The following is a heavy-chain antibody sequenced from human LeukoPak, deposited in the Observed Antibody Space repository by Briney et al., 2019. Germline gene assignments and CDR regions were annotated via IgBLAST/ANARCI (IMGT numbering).Heavy chain of an antibody. J-gene: IGHJ4*02. Sequence: PGGSLRLFCAVSGLLFKRYEMNWVRQAPGKGLEGISYSSSSGTTTHYADSVKGRFTMSRDNAESSLYVQMHSLRAEDTAVYHCARDVSTYSGSYYDYWRQASEVIVPS. D-gene: IGHD1-26*01. V-gene: IGHV3-48*03. CDR3: ARDVSTYSGSYYDY. CDR2: SSSSGTTT. CDR1: GLLFKRYE.